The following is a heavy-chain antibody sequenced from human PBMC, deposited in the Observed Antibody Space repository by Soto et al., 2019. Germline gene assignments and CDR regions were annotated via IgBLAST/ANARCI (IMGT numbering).Heavy chain of an antibody. Sequence: PSETLSLTCAVPGDTIRTYNWWVCIRQPPGKGLEWIGYSHYTGTTYYDLSLKSRVSMSIDTAKDRCSMNQGSGTAADPFVYYCARRSRLKTGHRDFWGQFLLVNVS. CDR1: GDTIRTYNW. CDR2: SHYTGTT. J-gene: IGHJ1*01. D-gene: IGHD2-21*01. V-gene: IGHV4-28*01. CDR3: ARRSRLKTGHRDF.